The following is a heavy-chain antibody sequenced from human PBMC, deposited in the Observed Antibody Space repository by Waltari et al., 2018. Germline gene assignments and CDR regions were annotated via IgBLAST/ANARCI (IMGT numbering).Heavy chain of an antibody. CDR2: IDWDDDK. D-gene: IGHD1-7*01. CDR1: GFSLSTSGMR. V-gene: IGHV2-70*04. Sequence: QVTLKESGPALVKPTQTLTLTCTFSGFSLSTSGMRVSWIRQPPGKALEWLARIDWDDDKLYSTSLKTLLTISKDTSKNQVVLTMTNMDPVDTATYYCARTSGTNYYYYMDVWGKGTTVTVSS. J-gene: IGHJ6*03. CDR3: ARTSGTNYYYYMDV.